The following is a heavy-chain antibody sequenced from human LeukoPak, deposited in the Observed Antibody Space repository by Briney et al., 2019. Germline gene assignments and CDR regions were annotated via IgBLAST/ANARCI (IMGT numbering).Heavy chain of an antibody. CDR1: GFTFDGYA. Sequence: GRSLRLSCAASGFTFDGYAMHWVRQAPGKGLERVSGISWNSGSIGYADSVKGRFTISRDNAKNSLYLQMNSLRAEDTALYYCAKVTEATVTHAGMDVWGQGTTVTVSS. V-gene: IGHV3-9*01. CDR3: AKVTEATVTHAGMDV. D-gene: IGHD4-11*01. CDR2: ISWNSGSI. J-gene: IGHJ6*02.